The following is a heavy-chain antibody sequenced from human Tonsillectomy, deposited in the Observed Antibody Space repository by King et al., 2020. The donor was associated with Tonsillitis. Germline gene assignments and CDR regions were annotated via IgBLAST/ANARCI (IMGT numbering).Heavy chain of an antibody. CDR1: GFSLSNARMG. CDR2: IFSNDEK. V-gene: IGHV2-26*01. J-gene: IGHJ4*02. CDR3: ARIQAEGYDFWSGSYSHFDY. Sequence: VTLKESGPVLVKPTETLTLTCTVSGFSLSNARMGVSWIRQPPVKALEWLAHIFSNDEKSYNTSLKIRVTISKATSKSQVVLTMTNMDPVDTATYFCARIQAEGYDFWSGSYSHFDYWGQGILVTVSS. D-gene: IGHD3-3*01.